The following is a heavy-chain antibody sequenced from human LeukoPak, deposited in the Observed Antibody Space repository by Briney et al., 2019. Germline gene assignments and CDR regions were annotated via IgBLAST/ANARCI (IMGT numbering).Heavy chain of an antibody. CDR3: ARGPSGYHNT. V-gene: IGHV4-59*11. CDR1: GGSMSSHY. Sequence: SETLSLTCTVSGGSMSSHYRSWIRQPPGKGLEWIGYIYYSGNTNYNPSFKSRITISVDTSKNQFSLKLSSVTAADTAVYYCARGPSGYHNTGGQGTLVTVSS. CDR2: IYYSGNT. D-gene: IGHD5-12*01. J-gene: IGHJ4*02.